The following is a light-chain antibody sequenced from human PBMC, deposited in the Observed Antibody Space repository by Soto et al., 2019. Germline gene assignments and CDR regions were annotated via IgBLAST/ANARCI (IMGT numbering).Light chain of an antibody. V-gene: IGKV1-5*03. Sequence: DIQMTQSPSTVSASVGDGVTITCRASHSIGSWLAWYQQKPGSAPKLLIYKATNLQTGVPSNFSGSGSGTDFTLSIVTLQPEDFGTYYCQQSYRLPLTFGGGTKVEI. CDR3: QQSYRLPLT. CDR2: KAT. J-gene: IGKJ4*01. CDR1: HSIGSW.